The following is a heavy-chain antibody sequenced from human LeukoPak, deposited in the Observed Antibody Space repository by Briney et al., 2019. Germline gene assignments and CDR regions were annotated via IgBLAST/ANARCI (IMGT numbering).Heavy chain of an antibody. CDR3: ARWTTGLSYYYYYGMDV. Sequence: SETLSLTCTVSGGSISSYYWSWIRRPAGKGLEWIGRIYTSGSTNYNPSLKSRVTMSVDTSKNQFSLKLSSVTAADTAVYYCARWTTGLSYYYYYGMDVWGQGTTVTVSS. D-gene: IGHD4-11*01. CDR1: GGSISSYY. J-gene: IGHJ6*02. V-gene: IGHV4-4*07. CDR2: IYTSGST.